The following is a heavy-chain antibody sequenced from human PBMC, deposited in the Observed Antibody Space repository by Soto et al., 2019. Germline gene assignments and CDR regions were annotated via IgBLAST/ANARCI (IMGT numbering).Heavy chain of an antibody. CDR3: TASSGWRGMGAFDI. CDR1: GFTFSNAW. CDR2: VRSKSDGGTT. V-gene: IGHV3-15*07. Sequence: GGSLRLSCAASGFTFSNAWMNWVRQAPGKGLEWVGGVRSKSDGGTTDYAAPVKGRFSISRDDSKNTLYLQVNSLKTEDTAVYSCTASSGWRGMGAFDIRGQGTMVTVSS. D-gene: IGHD6-19*01. J-gene: IGHJ3*02.